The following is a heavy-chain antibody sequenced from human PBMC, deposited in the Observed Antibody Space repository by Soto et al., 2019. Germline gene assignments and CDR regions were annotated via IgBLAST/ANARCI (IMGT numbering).Heavy chain of an antibody. CDR1: GFTFSNYA. Sequence: GGSLRLSCAASGFTFSNYAMNWVRQAPGKGLEWVSVVSGSGGSTYYADSVKGRFTNSRDSSKNTLLLQMSSLRAEDTAVYYCAILPAPPPNSKILDYWGQGTLVTVSS. J-gene: IGHJ4*02. V-gene: IGHV3-23*01. CDR3: AILPAPPPNSKILDY. CDR2: VSGSGGST. D-gene: IGHD4-4*01.